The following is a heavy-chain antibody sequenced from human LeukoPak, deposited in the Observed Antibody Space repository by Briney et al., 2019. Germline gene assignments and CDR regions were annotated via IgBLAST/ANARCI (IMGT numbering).Heavy chain of an antibody. Sequence: SETLSLNCKVSDGSFGTYYWSWIRQPPGKGLEWIGYIYTTGYTKYNPSLKSRVTISVGTSKNQFSLKLRSVTAADTAVYYCARARTYCNSTSCYYYYYMDVWGKGTTVVVSS. V-gene: IGHV4-4*09. CDR2: IYTTGYT. CDR3: ARARTYCNSTSCYYYYYMDV. D-gene: IGHD2-2*01. CDR1: DGSFGTYY. J-gene: IGHJ6*03.